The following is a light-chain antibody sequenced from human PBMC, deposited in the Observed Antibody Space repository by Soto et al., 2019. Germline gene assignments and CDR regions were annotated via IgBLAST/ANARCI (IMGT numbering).Light chain of an antibody. J-gene: IGKJ1*01. V-gene: IGKV3-20*01. Sequence: EIWLTQSPGTLSLSPGERATLSCRASQSVSGSYLAWFQQRPGQAPRLLIYGASSRATGIPDRFSGSGSGTDFTLTISRLEPEDFAVSCCQQYGNSPPTFGQGTKVEVK. CDR1: QSVSGSY. CDR2: GAS. CDR3: QQYGNSPPT.